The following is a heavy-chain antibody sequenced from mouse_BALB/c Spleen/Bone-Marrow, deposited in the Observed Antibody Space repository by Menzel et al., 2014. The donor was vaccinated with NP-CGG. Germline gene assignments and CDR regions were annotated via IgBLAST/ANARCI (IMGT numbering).Heavy chain of an antibody. J-gene: IGHJ3*01. CDR2: INPESNTI. CDR1: GFDFSRYW. CDR3: ARLGFYGLFAY. V-gene: IGHV4-1*02. Sequence: EVKLMESGGGLVQPGGSLKLSCAASGFDFSRYWMSWVRQAPGKGLQWIGEINPESNTINYTPSLKDKFIISRDNAKNSLFLQMSKVGSGDTALYCCARLGFYGLFAYWGQGTLVNVSA. D-gene: IGHD2-3*01.